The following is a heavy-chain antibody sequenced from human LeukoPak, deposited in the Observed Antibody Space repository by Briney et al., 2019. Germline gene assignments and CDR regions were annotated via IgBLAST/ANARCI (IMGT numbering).Heavy chain of an antibody. Sequence: PGGSLRLSCAASGFTVSSNYMSWVRQAPGKGLEWLSVIYSGGSTYYADSVKGRFTISTDNSKNTVYLQMNSLRAEDTAVYYCASLSYDWTHAWGQGTLVTVSS. J-gene: IGHJ5*02. CDR1: GFTVSSNY. V-gene: IGHV3-66*01. CDR2: IYSGGST. CDR3: ASLSYDWTHA. D-gene: IGHD1-20*01.